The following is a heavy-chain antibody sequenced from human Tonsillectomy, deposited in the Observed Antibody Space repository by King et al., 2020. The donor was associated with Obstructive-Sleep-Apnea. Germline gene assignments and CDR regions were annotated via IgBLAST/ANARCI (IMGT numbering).Heavy chain of an antibody. CDR1: GFTFSTYA. J-gene: IGHJ4*02. Sequence: VQLVESGGGLVQPGGSLRLSCAASGFTFSTYAMNWVRQAPGKGLEWFSSIIGSDGTTFYADSVKGRFTISRDNSKNTLFLQMNSLRAEDTAVYFCAKSVRCSSGSCYPDYWGQGNLVAVSS. CDR2: IIGSDGTT. D-gene: IGHD2-15*01. V-gene: IGHV3-23*04. CDR3: AKSVRCSSGSCYPDY.